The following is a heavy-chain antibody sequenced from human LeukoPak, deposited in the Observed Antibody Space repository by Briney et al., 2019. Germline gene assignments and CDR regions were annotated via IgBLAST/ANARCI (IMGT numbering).Heavy chain of an antibody. CDR2: ISAYNGNT. CDR1: GYTFTSYG. D-gene: IGHD4-17*01. Sequence: GASVKVSCKASGYTFTSYGISRVRQAPGQGLEWMGWISAYNGNTNYAQKLQGRVTMTTDTSTSTAYMELRSLRSDDTAVYYCARGADYGDYGGDFDYWGQGTLVTVSS. J-gene: IGHJ4*02. V-gene: IGHV1-18*01. CDR3: ARGADYGDYGGDFDY.